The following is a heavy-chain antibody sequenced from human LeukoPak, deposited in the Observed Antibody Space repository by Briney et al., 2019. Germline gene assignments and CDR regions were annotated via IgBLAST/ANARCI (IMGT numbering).Heavy chain of an antibody. CDR3: ARHIGGSGSHDAFDI. V-gene: IGHV4-59*08. Sequence: SETLSLTCTVSGGSISSYYWSWLRQPPGKGLEWLGYIYYSGSTNYNPSLKSRVTVSVDTSKNQFSLKLSSVTAADTAVYRCARHIGGSGSHDAFDIWGQGTMVTVSS. J-gene: IGHJ3*02. CDR2: IYYSGST. D-gene: IGHD3-10*01. CDR1: GGSISSYY.